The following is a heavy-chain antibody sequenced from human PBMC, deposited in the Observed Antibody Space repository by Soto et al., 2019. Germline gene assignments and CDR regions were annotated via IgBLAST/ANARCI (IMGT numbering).Heavy chain of an antibody. V-gene: IGHV3-23*01. Sequence: EVQLLESGGGLVQPGGSLRLSCAASGFTFSSYAMSWVRQAPGKGLEWVSAISGSGGSTYYVDSVKGRFTISRDNSKNTRYLQMNSLRAEDTAVYYCAKVKGPYYYDSSGYYLYYFDYWGQGTLVTVSS. J-gene: IGHJ4*02. D-gene: IGHD3-22*01. CDR1: GFTFSSYA. CDR3: AKVKGPYYYDSSGYYLYYFDY. CDR2: ISGSGGST.